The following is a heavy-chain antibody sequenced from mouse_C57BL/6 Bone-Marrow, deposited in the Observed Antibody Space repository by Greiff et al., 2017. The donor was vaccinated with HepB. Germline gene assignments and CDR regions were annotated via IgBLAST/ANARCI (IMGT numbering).Heavy chain of an antibody. J-gene: IGHJ2*01. CDR2: IWSGGST. Sequence: VQLKESGPGLVQPSQSLSITCTASGFSFTSYGVHWVRQSPGKGLEWLGVIWSGGSTDYNAAFISRLSISKDNSKGQDFFKMSSLRAYDTAIYYCARAVGGYWRKGTTLTVS. CDR3: ARAVGGY. CDR1: GFSFTSYG. D-gene: IGHD6-1*01. V-gene: IGHV2-2*01.